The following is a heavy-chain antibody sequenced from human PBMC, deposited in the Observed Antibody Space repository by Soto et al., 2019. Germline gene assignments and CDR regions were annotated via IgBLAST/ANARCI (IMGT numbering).Heavy chain of an antibody. Sequence: SETLSLTCTVSGGSISSYYWSWIRQPPGKGLEWIGYIYYSGSTNYNPSLKSRVTISVDTSKNQFSLKLSSVTAADTAVYYCARRVPANTYYYGSGSFFDYWGQGTLVTVSS. J-gene: IGHJ4*02. CDR2: IYYSGST. V-gene: IGHV4-59*08. CDR1: GGSISSYY. D-gene: IGHD3-10*01. CDR3: ARRVPANTYYYGSGSFFDY.